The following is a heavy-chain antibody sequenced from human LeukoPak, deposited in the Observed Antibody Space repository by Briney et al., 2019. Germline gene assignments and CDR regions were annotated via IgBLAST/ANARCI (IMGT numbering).Heavy chain of an antibody. CDR3: ARDFGGVGHFDC. CDR1: GFTFSSFW. D-gene: IGHD3-10*01. V-gene: IGHV3-66*01. Sequence: PGGSLRLSCAASGFTFSSFWMSWVRQAPGKGLEWVSVLYTGGTTFYANSVKGRLTTSRDDSKNTVYLQMNTLRAEDTAVYYCARDFGGVGHFDCWGQGTLVTVSS. CDR2: LYTGGTT. J-gene: IGHJ4*02.